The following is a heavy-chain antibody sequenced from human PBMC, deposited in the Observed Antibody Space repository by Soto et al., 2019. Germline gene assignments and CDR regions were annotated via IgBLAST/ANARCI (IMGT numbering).Heavy chain of an antibody. CDR3: ARDRVVVVTSPYNWFDP. D-gene: IGHD2-21*02. Sequence: EVQLVESGGGLVQPGGSLRLSCAASGFTFSSYSMNWVRQAPGKGLEWVSYISSSSSTIYYADSVKGRFTISRDNAKNSRYLQMNSLRAEDTAVYYWARDRVVVVTSPYNWFDPWGQGTLVTVSS. CDR2: ISSSSSTI. CDR1: GFTFSSYS. V-gene: IGHV3-48*01. J-gene: IGHJ5*02.